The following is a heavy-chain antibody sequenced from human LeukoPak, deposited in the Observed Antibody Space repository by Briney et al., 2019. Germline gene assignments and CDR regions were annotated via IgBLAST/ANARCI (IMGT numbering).Heavy chain of an antibody. CDR2: ISGSGGST. V-gene: IGHV3-23*01. D-gene: IGHD5-24*01. CDR1: GFTFSSYA. J-gene: IGHJ6*03. CDR3: AKASSRPLHGWDFYYYMDV. Sequence: GGSLRLSCAASGFTFSSYAMSWVRQAPGKGLEWVSAISGSGGSTYYADSVKGRFTISRDNSKNTLYLQMNSLRAEDTAVYYCAKASSRPLHGWDFYYYMDVWGKGTTVTVSS.